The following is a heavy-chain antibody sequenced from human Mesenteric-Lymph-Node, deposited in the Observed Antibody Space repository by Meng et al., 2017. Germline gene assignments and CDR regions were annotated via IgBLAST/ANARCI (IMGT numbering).Heavy chain of an antibody. J-gene: IGHJ4*02. CDR3: ARGAYCGGDCYWRSYYFDY. CDR2: INHSGST. V-gene: IGHV4-34*01. D-gene: IGHD2-21*02. Sequence: GSLRLSCAVYGGSFSGYYWSWIRQPPGKGLEWTGEINHSGSTNYNPSLKSRVTISVDTSKNQFSLKLSSVTAADTAVYYCARGAYCGGDCYWRSYYFDYWGQGTLVTAS. CDR1: GGSFSGYY.